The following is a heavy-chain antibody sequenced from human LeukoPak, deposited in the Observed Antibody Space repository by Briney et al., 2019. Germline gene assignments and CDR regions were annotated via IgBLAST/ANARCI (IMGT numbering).Heavy chain of an antibody. CDR1: GYTFTGYY. D-gene: IGHD3-22*01. J-gene: IGHJ4*02. CDR2: INPNSGGT. CDR3: ASAYYYDSSVYYDDY. V-gene: IGHV1-2*02. Sequence: ASVKVSCKASGYTFTGYYMHWVRQAPGQGLEWMGWINPNSGGTNYAQKFQGRVTMTRDTSISTAYMELSRLRSDDTAVYYCASAYYYDSSVYYDDYWGQGTLVTVSS.